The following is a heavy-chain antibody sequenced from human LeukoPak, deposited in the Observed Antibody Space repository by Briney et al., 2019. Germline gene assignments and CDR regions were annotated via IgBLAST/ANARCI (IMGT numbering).Heavy chain of an antibody. CDR2: IYYSGSA. V-gene: IGHV4-59*01. D-gene: IGHD4-17*01. Sequence: SETLSLTCTVSGGSISSYYWSWIRQPPGKGLEWIGYIYYSGSANYNPSLKSRVTISVDTSKNQFSLKLSSVTAADTAVYYCARDYGDYVLDYWGQGTLVTVSS. CDR3: ARDYGDYVLDY. J-gene: IGHJ4*02. CDR1: GGSISSYY.